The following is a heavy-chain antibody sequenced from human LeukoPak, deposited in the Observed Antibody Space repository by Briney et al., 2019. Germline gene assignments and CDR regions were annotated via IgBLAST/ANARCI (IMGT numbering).Heavy chain of an antibody. D-gene: IGHD4-17*01. V-gene: IGHV1-8*03. CDR3: ARAKPDYGDYRYYFDY. CDR1: GYTFTSYD. J-gene: IGHJ4*02. Sequence: ASVKVSCKGSGYTFTSYDINWVRQATGQGLEWMGWMNPNSGNTGYAQKFQGRVTITRNTSISTAYMELSSLRSEDTAVYYCARAKPDYGDYRYYFDYWGQGTLVTVSS. CDR2: MNPNSGNT.